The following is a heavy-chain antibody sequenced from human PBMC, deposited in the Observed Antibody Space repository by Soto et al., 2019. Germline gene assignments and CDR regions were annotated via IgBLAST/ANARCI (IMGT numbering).Heavy chain of an antibody. V-gene: IGHV1-2*02. CDR2: INPNSGAT. J-gene: IGHJ4*02. D-gene: IGHD5-12*01. Sequence: GASVKVSCKASGYTFIGYYLHWVRQAPGQGLEWMGWINPNSGATNYAQKFQGRVTMTRDTSITTAYMELSRLRSDDTAVYYCARAMVSTIGDFDFWGQGTLVTVSS. CDR3: ARAMVSTIGDFDF. CDR1: GYTFIGYY.